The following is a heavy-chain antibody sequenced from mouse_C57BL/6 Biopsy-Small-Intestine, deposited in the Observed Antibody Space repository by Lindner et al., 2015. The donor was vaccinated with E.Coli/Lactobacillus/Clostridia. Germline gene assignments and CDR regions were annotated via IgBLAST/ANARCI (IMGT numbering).Heavy chain of an antibody. J-gene: IGHJ4*01. V-gene: IGHV1-18*01. D-gene: IGHD3-3*01. CDR3: ARGEGDVRYAMDY. CDR2: INPNSGGT. CDR1: GYTFTDYN. Sequence: EVQLQESGAELVKPGASVKIPCKASGYTFTDYNMDWVKQSHGKSLEWIGNINPNSGGTVYNQKFKGKATLTVDKSSSTAYMELRSLTSEDTAVYYCARGEGDVRYAMDYWGQGTSVTVSS.